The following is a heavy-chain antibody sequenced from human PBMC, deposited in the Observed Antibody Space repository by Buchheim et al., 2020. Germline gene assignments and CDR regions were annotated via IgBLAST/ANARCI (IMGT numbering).Heavy chain of an antibody. V-gene: IGHV3-23*01. CDR1: GFTFSTYA. J-gene: IGHJ4*02. Sequence: EVQLLESGGGLVQPGGSLRLSCSASGFTFSTYAMSWVRQAPGKGLEWVSGITGSGFGTYYADSVRGRFTISRDNSKNTLYLQMNGLRADDTAVYYCAKTEDYYGSGSQSPRFDYWGQGTLVTVSS. CDR2: ITGSGFGT. CDR3: AKTEDYYGSGSQSPRFDY. D-gene: IGHD3-10*01.